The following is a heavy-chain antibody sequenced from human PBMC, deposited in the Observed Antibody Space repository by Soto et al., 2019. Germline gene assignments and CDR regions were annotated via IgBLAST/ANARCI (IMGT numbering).Heavy chain of an antibody. CDR3: ARFNWYFDL. CDR2: IYYSGST. CDR1: GGSISSYY. Sequence: QVQLQESGPGLVKPSETLSLTCTVSGGSISSYYCSWIRQPPGKGLGWIGYIYYSGSTNYNPSLKXRXTXXVDTSKNQFSLKLSSVTAAGTAVYYCARFNWYFDLWGRGTLVTVSS. V-gene: IGHV4-59*08. J-gene: IGHJ2*01.